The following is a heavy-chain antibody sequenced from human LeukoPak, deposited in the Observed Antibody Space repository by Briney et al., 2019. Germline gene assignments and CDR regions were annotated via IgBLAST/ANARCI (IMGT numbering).Heavy chain of an antibody. J-gene: IGHJ6*04. CDR2: ISSSRSYT. Sequence: PGGSLRLSCAASGFTFSDYYMSWIRQAPGKGLEWVSYISSSRSYTNYADSVKGRFTISRDNAKNSLYLQMNSLRAEDTAVYYCARDRPAGTAASYYYYGMDVWGKGTTVTVSS. CDR1: GFTFSDYY. D-gene: IGHD2-2*01. V-gene: IGHV3-11*06. CDR3: ARDRPAGTAASYYYYGMDV.